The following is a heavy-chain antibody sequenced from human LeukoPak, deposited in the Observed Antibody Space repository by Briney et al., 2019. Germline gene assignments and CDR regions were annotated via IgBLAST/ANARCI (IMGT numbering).Heavy chain of an antibody. V-gene: IGHV3-7*01. J-gene: IGHJ3*02. Sequence: GGSLRLSCVASGFTFNSYWMNWVRQAPGKGLEWVATIKQDGSEKHYGDSVKGRFTISRDNAKNSLYLQMSSLRAEDTAVYYRARDNVASGSFDIWGQGTMVTVSS. CDR3: ARDNVASGSFDI. D-gene: IGHD3-3*02. CDR1: GFTFNSYW. CDR2: IKQDGSEK.